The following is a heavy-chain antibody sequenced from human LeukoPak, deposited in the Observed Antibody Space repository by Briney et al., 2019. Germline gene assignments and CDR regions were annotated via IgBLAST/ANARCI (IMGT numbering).Heavy chain of an antibody. CDR1: GFTFSDYA. Sequence: PGGSLRLSCTASGFTFSDYAMMWVRQSPGKGPEWVAAIRGGGHGPSYADSVRGRFTISRDNSKYTLFLQMDSLRAEDTAVYYCARDPNGDYVGAFDMWGPGTMVTVSS. CDR3: ARDPNGDYVGAFDM. D-gene: IGHD4-17*01. V-gene: IGHV3-23*01. J-gene: IGHJ3*02. CDR2: IRGGGHGP.